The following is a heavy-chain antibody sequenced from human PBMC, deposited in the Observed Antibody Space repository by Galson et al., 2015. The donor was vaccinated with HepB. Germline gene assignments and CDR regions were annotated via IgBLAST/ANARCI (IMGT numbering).Heavy chain of an antibody. Sequence: SVKVSCKASDYTFTNYGISWVRQAPGQGLEWMGWSSPYNGNTNYAQKFRGRVTMTTDTSTRTAYMELKSLRSDDTAVYYCAREGITVGGMLDYWGQGTLVTVFS. D-gene: IGHD2-8*01. V-gene: IGHV1-18*04. J-gene: IGHJ4*02. CDR2: SSPYNGNT. CDR1: DYTFTNYG. CDR3: AREGITVGGMLDY.